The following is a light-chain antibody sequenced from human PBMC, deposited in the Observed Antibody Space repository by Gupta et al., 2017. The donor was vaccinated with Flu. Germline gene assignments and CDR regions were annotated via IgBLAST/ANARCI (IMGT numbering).Light chain of an antibody. Sequence: QSVLPPPPSAAATPGESIAISRSGRTANIGDHHVYWYQQFPGTAPKLPIYMNDRRPSGVPDRFSGSKSGTSISPAITGLRSEDEADYYSSTWDSSLEAWVFGGGTKLTVL. J-gene: IGLJ3*02. V-gene: IGLV1-47*01. CDR2: MND. CDR1: TANIGDHH. CDR3: STWDSSLEAWV.